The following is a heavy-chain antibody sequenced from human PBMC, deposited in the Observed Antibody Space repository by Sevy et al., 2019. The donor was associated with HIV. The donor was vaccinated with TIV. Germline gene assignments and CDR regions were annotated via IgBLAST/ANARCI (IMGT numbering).Heavy chain of an antibody. J-gene: IGHJ4*02. CDR1: GGTFSSSA. V-gene: IGHV1-69*13. CDR2: IFPIFGTA. CDR3: ASGLAVSVDF. Sequence: ASVKVSCKASGGTFSSSAISWVRQAPGQGLEGMGEIFPIFGTAKYAQKFQGRVTISADESTSTAYMELSSLRSEDTAVYFCASGLAVSVDFWGQGTLVTVSS. D-gene: IGHD6-19*01.